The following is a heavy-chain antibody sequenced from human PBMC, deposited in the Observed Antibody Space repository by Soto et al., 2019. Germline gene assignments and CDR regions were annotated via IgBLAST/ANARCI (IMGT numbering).Heavy chain of an antibody. CDR1: GFSFSGYW. CDR2: IRKDGTEK. Sequence: QLVESGGGLVQPGGSLRLSCEASGFSFSGYWMSWVRQSPGKGLEWVANIRKDGTEKNYVDSVKGRFTISRDNTKNSLYLQMNRLRADDAAVYYCVRGGGRFDFWGQGTLVTVSS. D-gene: IGHD3-16*01. CDR3: VRGGGRFDF. V-gene: IGHV3-7*01. J-gene: IGHJ4*02.